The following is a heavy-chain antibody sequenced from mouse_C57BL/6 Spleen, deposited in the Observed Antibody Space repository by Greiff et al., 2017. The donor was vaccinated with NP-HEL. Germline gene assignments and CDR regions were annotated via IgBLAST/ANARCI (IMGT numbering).Heavy chain of an antibody. CDR2: IYPRSGNT. CDR1: GYTFTSYG. CDR3: ARYYGSSPWLYFDV. D-gene: IGHD1-1*01. V-gene: IGHV1-81*01. J-gene: IGHJ1*03. Sequence: QVQLQQSGAELARPGASVKLSCKASGYTFTSYGISWVKQRTGQGLEWIGEIYPRSGNTYYNEKFKGKATLTADKSSSTAYMELRSLTSEDSAVYFCARYYGSSPWLYFDVWGTGTTVTVSS.